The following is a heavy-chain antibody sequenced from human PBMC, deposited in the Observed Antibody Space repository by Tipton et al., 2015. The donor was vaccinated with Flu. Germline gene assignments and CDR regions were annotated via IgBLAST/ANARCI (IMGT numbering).Heavy chain of an antibody. Sequence: GSLRLSCAASGFTFSSFSMNWVRQAPGKGLEWVSYISGSSSTIYYADSVKGRFTISRDNAKNSVYLQMNSLRDEDTAVYYCARDLGYNYGQSAEYFQHWGQGTLVTVSS. CDR3: ARDLGYNYGQSAEYFQH. D-gene: IGHD5-18*01. V-gene: IGHV3-48*02. J-gene: IGHJ1*01. CDR2: ISGSSSTI. CDR1: GFTFSSFS.